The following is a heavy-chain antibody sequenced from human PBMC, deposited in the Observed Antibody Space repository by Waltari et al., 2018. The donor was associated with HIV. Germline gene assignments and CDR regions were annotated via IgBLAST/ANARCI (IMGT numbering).Heavy chain of an antibody. D-gene: IGHD4-17*01. J-gene: IGHJ6*01. CDR2: INHSGSS. Sequence: QVQLQQWGAGLLRPSAPMSLTCAVYGGSFSGYYWSLHRQPPGKGLEWIGEINHSGSSNYNPSLKSRVTISVDTSKNQFSLRLRSVTAADTAVYYCARDSVPSFDYGDYYYYGMDVWSQGTTVTVSS. V-gene: IGHV4-34*01. CDR3: ARDSVPSFDYGDYYYYGMDV. CDR1: GGSFSGYY.